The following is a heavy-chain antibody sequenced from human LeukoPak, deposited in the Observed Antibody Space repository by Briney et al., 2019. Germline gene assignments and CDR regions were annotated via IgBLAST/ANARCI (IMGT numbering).Heavy chain of an antibody. J-gene: IGHJ4*02. CDR1: GYSISSGYY. V-gene: IGHV4-38-2*02. CDR2: IYHSGST. CDR3: ARDELVDSSGWYGSY. Sequence: SETLSLTCAVSGYSISSGYYWGWIRQPPGKGLEWIGSIYHSGSTYYNPSLKSRVTISVDTSKNRFSLKLSSVTAADTAVYYCARDELVDSSGWYGSYWGQGTLVTVSS. D-gene: IGHD6-19*01.